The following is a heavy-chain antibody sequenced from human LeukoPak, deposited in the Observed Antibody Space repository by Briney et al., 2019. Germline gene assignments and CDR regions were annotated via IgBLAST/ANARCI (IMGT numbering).Heavy chain of an antibody. CDR2: IYYSGST. V-gene: IGHV4-30-4*01. J-gene: IGHJ4*02. D-gene: IGHD4-17*01. CDR1: GGSISSGDYY. CDR3: ARSTTVPGSIDY. Sequence: SETLSLTCTVSGGSISSGDYYWSWIRQPPGKGLEWIGYIYYSGSTYYNPSLKSRVTISVDTSKNQFSLKLSSVTAADTAVYYCARSTTVPGSIDYWGQGTLVTVSS.